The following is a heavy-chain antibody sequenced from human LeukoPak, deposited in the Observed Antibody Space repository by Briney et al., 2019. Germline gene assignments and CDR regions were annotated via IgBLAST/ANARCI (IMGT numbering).Heavy chain of an antibody. CDR2: LNPNTLVT. V-gene: IGHV1-2*02. CDR1: GYTFTDYY. CDR3: ARKDGGRDGMDV. Sequence: ASVKVSCKASGYTFTDYYMHWVRQAPGQGLEWMGWLNPNTLVTKYAQHFQGRVSMTWDTSINTGYMDLHSLTSDDTAVYYCARKDGGRDGMDVWGQGTTVTVSS. D-gene: IGHD4-23*01. J-gene: IGHJ6*02.